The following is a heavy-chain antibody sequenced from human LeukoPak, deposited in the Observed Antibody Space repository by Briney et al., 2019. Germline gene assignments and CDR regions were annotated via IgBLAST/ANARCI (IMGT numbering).Heavy chain of an antibody. J-gene: IGHJ4*02. CDR1: GYTFTSYY. CDR2: INPTGGTT. D-gene: IGHD1-26*01. Sequence: ASVKVSCKASGYTFTSYYMQWVRQAPGQGLEWMGIINPTGGTTNYAQKFQGRVAMTRDMSTSTVYMELSRLRSDDTAVYYCARDLAGATDYWGQGTLVTVSS. V-gene: IGHV1-46*01. CDR3: ARDLAGATDY.